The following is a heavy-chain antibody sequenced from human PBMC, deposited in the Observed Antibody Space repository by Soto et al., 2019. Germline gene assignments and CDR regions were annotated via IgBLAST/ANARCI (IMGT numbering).Heavy chain of an antibody. J-gene: IGHJ6*02. CDR1: GFTFSSYA. D-gene: IGHD6-13*01. CDR2: ISGSGGST. CDR3: AKDQVAAAGNYYYYGMDV. Sequence: GGSLRLSCAASGFTFSSYAMSWVRQAPGKGLEWVSAISGSGGSTYHADSVKGRFTISRETSKNTLYLQMNSLRAEDTAVYYCAKDQVAAAGNYYYYGMDVWGQGTTVTVSS. V-gene: IGHV3-23*01.